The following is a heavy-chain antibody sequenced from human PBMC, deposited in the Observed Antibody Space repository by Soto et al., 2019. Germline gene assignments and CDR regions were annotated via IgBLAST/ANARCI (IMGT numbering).Heavy chain of an antibody. Sequence: SETLSLTCAVYGGSISSSNWWSWVRQPPGKGLEWIGEIYHSGSTNYNPTLKSQVTITVDKSTNQFSLKLRPVTAADTAVFYCARDRITIFGVVIMGYYYGMDVWGQGTTVT. CDR2: IYHSGST. D-gene: IGHD3-3*01. J-gene: IGHJ6*02. V-gene: IGHV4-4*02. CDR3: ARDRITIFGVVIMGYYYGMDV. CDR1: GGSISSSNW.